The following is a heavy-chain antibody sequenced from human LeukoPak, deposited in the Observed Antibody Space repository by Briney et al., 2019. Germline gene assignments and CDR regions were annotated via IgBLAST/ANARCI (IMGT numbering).Heavy chain of an antibody. Sequence: PGGSLRLSCAASGFTFSSYEMNWVRQAPGKGREWFSYISSSGSTIYYADSVKGRFTISRDNAKNSLYLQMNSLRAEDTAVYYCAREGPLVATTPHFDYWGQGTLVTVSS. CDR1: GFTFSSYE. D-gene: IGHD5-12*01. V-gene: IGHV3-48*03. CDR2: ISSSGSTI. J-gene: IGHJ4*02. CDR3: AREGPLVATTPHFDY.